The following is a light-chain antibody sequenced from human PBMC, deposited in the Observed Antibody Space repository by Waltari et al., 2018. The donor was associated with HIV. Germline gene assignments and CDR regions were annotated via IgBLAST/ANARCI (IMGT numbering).Light chain of an antibody. CDR2: SND. CDR3: ATWDDSLNGWV. CDR1: SSNIGSNT. V-gene: IGLV1-44*01. Sequence: QSVLTQPPSASGTPGQRVTLSCSGSSSNIGSNTVSWYQQVPGTAPKVFIYSNDDRPSGVPDRFSGSKSGTSASLAISGLQSEDEADYYCATWDDSLNGWVFGGGTKVTVL. J-gene: IGLJ3*02.